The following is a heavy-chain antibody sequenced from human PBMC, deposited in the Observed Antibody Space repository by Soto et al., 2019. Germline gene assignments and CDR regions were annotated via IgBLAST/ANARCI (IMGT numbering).Heavy chain of an antibody. J-gene: IGHJ4*02. Sequence: GSLRLSCAASGFSFSSYAMSWVRQAPGKGLEWVSAISGSGGSTYYADSVKGRFTISRDNSKNTLYLQMNRLRAEDTAVYYCEEMVRIQLYQYYFDYWGQGTLVTVSS. D-gene: IGHD5-18*01. CDR2: ISGSGGST. CDR3: EEMVRIQLYQYYFDY. CDR1: GFSFSSYA. V-gene: IGHV3-23*01.